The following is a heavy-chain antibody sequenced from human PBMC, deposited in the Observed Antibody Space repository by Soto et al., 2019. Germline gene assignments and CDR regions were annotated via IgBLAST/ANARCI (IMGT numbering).Heavy chain of an antibody. Sequence: SETLSLTCTVSGGSISSSSYYWGWIRQTPGKGLEWIGYISYSGSTYYNPSLKSRVTMSVDTSKNQFSLKLSSVTAADTAVYYCARDPGGGYYYYGMDVWGQGTTVTVSS. CDR2: ISYSGST. CDR3: ARDPGGGYYYYGMDV. CDR1: GGSISSSSYY. D-gene: IGHD1-1*01. V-gene: IGHV4-31*03. J-gene: IGHJ6*02.